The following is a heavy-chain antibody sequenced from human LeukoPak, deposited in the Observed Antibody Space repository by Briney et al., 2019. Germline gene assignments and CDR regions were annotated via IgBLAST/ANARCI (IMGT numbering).Heavy chain of an antibody. D-gene: IGHD3-9*01. CDR3: ATLLRYFDWLPDY. Sequence: SGTLSLTCTVSGGSISTSSYYWGWIRQPPGKGLEWIGTIYYSGTTYYNPSLKSRVTISVDTSKNQFSLKLSSVTAADTAVYYCATLLRYFDWLPDYWGQGTLVTVSS. CDR1: GGSISTSSYY. CDR2: IYYSGTT. V-gene: IGHV4-39*01. J-gene: IGHJ4*02.